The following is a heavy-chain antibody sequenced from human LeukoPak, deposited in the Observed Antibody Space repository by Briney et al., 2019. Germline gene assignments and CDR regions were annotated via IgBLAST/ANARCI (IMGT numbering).Heavy chain of an antibody. V-gene: IGHV4-31*03. CDR3: ARHGYGYNYYYYYYGMDV. CDR1: GGSISSGGYY. D-gene: IGHD5-24*01. Sequence: SETLSLTCTVSGGSISSGGYYWSWIRQHPGKGLEWIGYIYYSGSTYYNPSLKSRVTISVDTSKNQFSLKLSSVTAADTAVYYCARHGYGYNYYYYYYGMDVWGQGTTVTVSS. J-gene: IGHJ6*02. CDR2: IYYSGST.